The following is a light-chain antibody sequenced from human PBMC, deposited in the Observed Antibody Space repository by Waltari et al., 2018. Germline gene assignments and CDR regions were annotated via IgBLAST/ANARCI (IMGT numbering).Light chain of an antibody. Sequence: DIQMTQTPFSLSESIGDRIIITCRASQNIGKYLNWYQHNPGKAPKLLIYAASSLLSGVPSRFSGSGSGTDFTFTISSLQPEDFATYYCQQSSSTPPSTFGQGTRLEIK. CDR2: AAS. CDR1: QNIGKY. CDR3: QQSSSTPPST. V-gene: IGKV1-39*01. J-gene: IGKJ5*01.